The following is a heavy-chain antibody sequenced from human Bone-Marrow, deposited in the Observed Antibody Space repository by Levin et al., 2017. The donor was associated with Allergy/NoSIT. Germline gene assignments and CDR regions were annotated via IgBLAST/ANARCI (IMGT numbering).Heavy chain of an antibody. CDR3: AKDRRDSGYYPAVKHYYYYYSMDV. D-gene: IGHD5-12*01. J-gene: IGHJ6*04. CDR2: ISSEGDNQ. V-gene: IGHV3-30*18. CDR1: GFTFTSNA. Sequence: GGSLRLSCAASGFTFTSNAMHWVRQAPGKGLEWVAVISSEGDNQYYADSVKGRFTISRDNSKNTLFLNMNSLRSEDTAVYYCAKDRRDSGYYPAVKHYYYYYSMDVWGTGTTVTVSS.